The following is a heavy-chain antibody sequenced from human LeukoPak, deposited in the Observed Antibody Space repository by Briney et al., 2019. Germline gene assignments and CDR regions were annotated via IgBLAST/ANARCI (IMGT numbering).Heavy chain of an antibody. CDR3: ARWDCSSTSCYTLVAFDI. CDR1: GGSISSYY. CDR2: IYYSGST. V-gene: IGHV4-59*01. D-gene: IGHD2-2*02. J-gene: IGHJ3*02. Sequence: SETLSLTCTVSGGSISSYYWSWIRQPPGKGLEWIGYIYYSGSTNYNPSLKSRVTISVDTSKNQFSLKLSSVTAADTAVYYCARWDCSSTSCYTLVAFDIWGQGTMVTVSS.